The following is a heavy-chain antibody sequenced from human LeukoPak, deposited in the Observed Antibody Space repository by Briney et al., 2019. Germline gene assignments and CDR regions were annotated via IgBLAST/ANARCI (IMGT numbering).Heavy chain of an antibody. J-gene: IGHJ4*02. CDR2: ISSSSSTI. D-gene: IGHD6-6*01. V-gene: IGHV3-48*01. Sequence: GGSLRLSCAASGFTFSSYSMNWVRQAPGKGLEWVSYISSSSSTIYYADSVKGRFTISRDNSKNTLYLQMNSLRAEDTAVYYCARGGVAARKPFDYWGQGTLVTVSS. CDR3: ARGGVAARKPFDY. CDR1: GFTFSSYS.